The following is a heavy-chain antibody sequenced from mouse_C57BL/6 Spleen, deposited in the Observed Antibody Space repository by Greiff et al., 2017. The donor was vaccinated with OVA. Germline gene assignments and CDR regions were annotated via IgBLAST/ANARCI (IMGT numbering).Heavy chain of an antibody. Sequence: QVQLQQPGAELVRPGSSVKLSCKASGYTFTSYWMDWVKQRPGQGLEWIGNIYPSDSETHYNQKFKDKATLTVDKSSSTAYMQLSSLTSEDSAVYYCARRYYDYGLAYWGQGTLVTVSA. CDR3: ARRYYDYGLAY. D-gene: IGHD2-4*01. J-gene: IGHJ3*01. V-gene: IGHV1-61*01. CDR2: IYPSDSET. CDR1: GYTFTSYW.